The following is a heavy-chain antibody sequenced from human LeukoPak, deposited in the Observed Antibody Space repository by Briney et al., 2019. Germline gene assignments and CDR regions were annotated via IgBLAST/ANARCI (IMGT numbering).Heavy chain of an antibody. CDR1: RFTFSSYG. V-gene: IGHV3-30*03. CDR3: ARPKYSGYDHTLDY. Sequence: PGGSLRLSCAASRFTFSSYGMHWVRQAPGKGLEWVAVISYDGSNKYYAESVKGRFTISRDNSKNMLYLQMNGLRTEDTAVYYCARPKYSGYDHTLDYWGQGTLVTVSS. CDR2: ISYDGSNK. D-gene: IGHD5-12*01. J-gene: IGHJ4*02.